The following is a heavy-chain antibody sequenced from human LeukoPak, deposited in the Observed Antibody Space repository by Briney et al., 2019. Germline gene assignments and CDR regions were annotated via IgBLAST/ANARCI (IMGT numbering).Heavy chain of an antibody. Sequence: GGSLRLSCAASGFIVSHKYMAWVRQAPGERLEWRSIIYTGGNTVTAESVKGRFIISRDNSRNTVHLQMNSLRDDDTAVYYCARGQIDLLRNYFDSWGPGTLVAVSS. D-gene: IGHD3-22*01. CDR2: IYTGGNT. J-gene: IGHJ4*02. V-gene: IGHV3-66*01. CDR1: GFIVSHKY. CDR3: ARGQIDLLRNYFDS.